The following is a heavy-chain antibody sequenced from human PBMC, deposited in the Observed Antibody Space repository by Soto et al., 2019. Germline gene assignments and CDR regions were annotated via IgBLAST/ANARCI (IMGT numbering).Heavy chain of an antibody. Sequence: QVQLQESGPGLVKPSQTLSLTCTVSGGSISSGGYYWSWIRQHPGKGLEWIGYIYYSGSTYYNPYLKRRVTISVDTSKNQFSLKRSSVTAADAAVYYCARVCGGDCHYGMDVWGQGTTVTVSS. CDR2: IYYSGST. D-gene: IGHD2-21*02. CDR1: GGSISSGGYY. J-gene: IGHJ6*02. CDR3: ARVCGGDCHYGMDV. V-gene: IGHV4-31*03.